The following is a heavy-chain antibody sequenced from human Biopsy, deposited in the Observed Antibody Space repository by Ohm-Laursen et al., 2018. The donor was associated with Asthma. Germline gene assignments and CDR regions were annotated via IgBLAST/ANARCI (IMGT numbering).Heavy chain of an antibody. V-gene: IGHV1-69*13. D-gene: IGHD2-2*01. CDR2: FNSVFATT. CDR1: GGTFTTYV. J-gene: IGHJ4*02. Sequence: ASVKASCKSLGGTFTTYVIGWVRQAARQGLEWLGGFNSVFATTTYTQKFQDRVTITADDSTSTVYMELSSLRSEDTAVYYCARKAGSCISRTCYSLDFWGQGTLVTVSS. CDR3: ARKAGSCISRTCYSLDF.